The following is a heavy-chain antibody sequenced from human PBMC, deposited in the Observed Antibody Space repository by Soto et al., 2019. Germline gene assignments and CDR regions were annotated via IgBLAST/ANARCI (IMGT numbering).Heavy chain of an antibody. CDR1: GYSFTSYW. CDR3: ARGTESGSYGTYS. J-gene: IGHJ4*02. Sequence: EVQLVQSGAEVNKPGESLRISCKGSGYSFTSYWISWVRQMPGKGLEWMGRIDPSDSYTNYSPSFQGHVTISADKSISTDYLQCSSLKGSDTAMNYCARGTESGSYGTYSWGQGTLVTVSS. D-gene: IGHD1-26*01. CDR2: IDPSDSYT. V-gene: IGHV5-10-1*01.